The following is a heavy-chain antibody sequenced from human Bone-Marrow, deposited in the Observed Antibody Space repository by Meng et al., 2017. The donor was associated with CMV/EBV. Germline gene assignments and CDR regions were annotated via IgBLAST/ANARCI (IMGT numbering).Heavy chain of an antibody. D-gene: IGHD4-11*01. J-gene: IGHJ4*02. CDR1: GGTFSSYA. CDR2: IIPILGIA. V-gene: IGHV1-69*10. Sequence: SVKVSCKASGGTFSSYAIGWVRQAPGQGLEWMGGIIPILGIANYAQKFQGRVTITADKSTSTAYMELSSLRSEDTAVYYCARDEPRVSYFDYWGQGTLVTVSS. CDR3: ARDEPRVSYFDY.